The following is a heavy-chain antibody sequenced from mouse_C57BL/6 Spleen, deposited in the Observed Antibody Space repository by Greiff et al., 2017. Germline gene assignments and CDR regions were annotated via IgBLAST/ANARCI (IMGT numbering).Heavy chain of an antibody. CDR3: ATPMVTTRGPFAY. Sequence: QVQLQQPGAELVMPGASVKLSCKASGYTFTSYWMHWVKQRPGQGLEWIGEIDPSDSYTNYNQKFKGKSTLTVDKSSSTAYMQLSSLTSEDSAVYYCATPMVTTRGPFAYWGQGTLVTVSA. CDR2: IDPSDSYT. D-gene: IGHD2-2*01. CDR1: GYTFTSYW. V-gene: IGHV1-69*01. J-gene: IGHJ3*01.